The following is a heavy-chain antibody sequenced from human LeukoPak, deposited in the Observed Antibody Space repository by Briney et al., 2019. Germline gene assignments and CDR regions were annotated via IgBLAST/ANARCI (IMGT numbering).Heavy chain of an antibody. CDR2: IIPIFGTA. V-gene: IGHV1-69*05. D-gene: IGHD5-12*01. CDR1: GGTFSSYA. Sequence: SVKVSCKASGGTFSSYAISWVRQAPGQGLEWMGGIIPIFGTANYAQKFQGRVTITTDESTSTAYMELSSLRSEDTAVYYCAKDGYSGYDSQSNWYYYYMDVWGKGTTVTVSS. J-gene: IGHJ6*03. CDR3: AKDGYSGYDSQSNWYYYYMDV.